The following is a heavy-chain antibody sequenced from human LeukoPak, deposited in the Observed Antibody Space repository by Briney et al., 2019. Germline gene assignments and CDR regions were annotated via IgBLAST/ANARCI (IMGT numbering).Heavy chain of an antibody. CDR2: ISGSGGST. V-gene: IGHV3-23*01. CDR3: AKGYCSSTSCGYFDY. J-gene: IGHJ4*02. CDR1: GFTFSSNA. Sequence: GESLRLSCAASGFTFSSNAMSWVRQAPGKGLEWVSAISGSGGSTYYADSVKGRFTISRDNSRSTLYLQMNSLRAEDTAVYYCAKGYCSSTSCGYFDYWGQGTLVTVSS. D-gene: IGHD2-2*01.